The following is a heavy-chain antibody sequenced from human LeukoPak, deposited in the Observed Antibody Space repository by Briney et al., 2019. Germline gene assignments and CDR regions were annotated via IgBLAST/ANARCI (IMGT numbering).Heavy chain of an antibody. CDR3: ARLSGSYGFYFDY. D-gene: IGHD1-26*01. CDR1: GYSFTTYW. CDR2: IYPDDSDT. V-gene: IGHV5-51*01. Sequence: LGESLKISCKGSGYSFTTYWIGWVRQMPGKGLEWMGIIYPDDSDTRYSPSFQGQVTVSADKSLSTAYLQWSSLKASDTAMYYCARLSGSYGFYFDYWGQGTLVTVSS. J-gene: IGHJ4*02.